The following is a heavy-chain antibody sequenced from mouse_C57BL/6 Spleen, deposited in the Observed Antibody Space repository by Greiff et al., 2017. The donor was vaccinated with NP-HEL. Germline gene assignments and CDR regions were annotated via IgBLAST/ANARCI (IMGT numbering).Heavy chain of an antibody. CDR3: TTNGSSYPAWFAY. D-gene: IGHD1-1*01. CDR1: GFNIKDDY. Sequence: VQLQQSGAELVRPGASVKLSCTASGFNIKDDYMHWVKQRPEQGLEWIGWIDPENGDTAYASKFQGKATITADTSSNTAYLQLSSLTSEDTAVYYCTTNGSSYPAWFAYWGQGTLVTVSA. J-gene: IGHJ3*01. V-gene: IGHV14-4*01. CDR2: IDPENGDT.